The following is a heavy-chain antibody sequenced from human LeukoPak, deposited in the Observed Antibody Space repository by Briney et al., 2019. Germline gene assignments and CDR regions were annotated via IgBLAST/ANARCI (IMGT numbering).Heavy chain of an antibody. Sequence: GGSLRLSCAASGFTFSNYAMSWVGQAPGKGLEWVAVISYDGSNKYYAYSVKGRFTISRDNSKNTLYLQMNSLRAEDTAVYYCAKFFTMVRGVTSNGMDVWGKGTTVTVSS. CDR2: ISYDGSNK. D-gene: IGHD3-10*01. CDR3: AKFFTMVRGVTSNGMDV. V-gene: IGHV3-30*18. CDR1: GFTFSNYA. J-gene: IGHJ6*04.